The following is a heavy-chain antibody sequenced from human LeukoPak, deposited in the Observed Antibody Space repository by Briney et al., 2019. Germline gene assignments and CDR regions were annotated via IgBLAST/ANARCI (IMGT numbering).Heavy chain of an antibody. J-gene: IGHJ6*03. V-gene: IGHV4-4*07. Sequence: SETLSLTCTVSGGSISSYYWSWIRQPAGKGLEWIGRIYTSGSTNYNPSLKSRVTMSVDTSKNQFSLKLSSVTAADTAVYYCARDFWESAATPLYYYYYMDVWGKGTTVTISS. CDR3: ARDFWESAATPLYYYYYMDV. CDR2: IYTSGST. D-gene: IGHD2-15*01. CDR1: GGSISSYY.